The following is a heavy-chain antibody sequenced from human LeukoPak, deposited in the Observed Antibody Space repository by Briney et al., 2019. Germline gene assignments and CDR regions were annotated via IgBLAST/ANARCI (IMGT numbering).Heavy chain of an antibody. Sequence: ASVKASCKASGGTFSSYAISWVRQAPGQGLEWMGRIIPIFGTANYAQKFQGRVTITTDESTSTAYMELSSLRSEDTAVYYCAREYYYDSSGYYYEEAHFDYRGQGTLVTVSS. CDR3: AREYYYDSSGYYYEEAHFDY. CDR2: IIPIFGTA. J-gene: IGHJ4*02. CDR1: GGTFSSYA. V-gene: IGHV1-69*05. D-gene: IGHD3-22*01.